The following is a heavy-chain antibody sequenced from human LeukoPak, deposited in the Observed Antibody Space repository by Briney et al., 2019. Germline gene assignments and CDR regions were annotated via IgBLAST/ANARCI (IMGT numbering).Heavy chain of an antibody. D-gene: IGHD4-17*01. CDR3: ARGLGYDYGDYCDY. Sequence: SETLSLTCVVSGGSISSGVYSWNWIRQPPGKGLEWIGNIYHSGSTYYNPSLKSRVTISVDTSKNQFSLKLSSVTAADTAVYYCARGLGYDYGDYCDYWGQGTLVTVSS. CDR2: IYHSGST. J-gene: IGHJ4*02. V-gene: IGHV4-30-2*01. CDR1: GGSISSGVYS.